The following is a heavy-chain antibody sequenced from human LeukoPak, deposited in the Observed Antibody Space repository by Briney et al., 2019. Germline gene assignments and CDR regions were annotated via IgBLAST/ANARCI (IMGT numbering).Heavy chain of an antibody. CDR3: AKDNSGNYLGRDYFDY. CDR1: GFTFSSYW. Sequence: PGGSLRLSCAASGFTFSSYWMSWVRQAPGKGLEWVSAISGSAGSTYYADSVKGRFTISRDNSKNTLYLQMNSLRAEDTAVYYCAKDNSGNYLGRDYFDYWGQGTLVTVSS. CDR2: ISGSAGST. V-gene: IGHV3-23*01. J-gene: IGHJ4*02. D-gene: IGHD1-26*01.